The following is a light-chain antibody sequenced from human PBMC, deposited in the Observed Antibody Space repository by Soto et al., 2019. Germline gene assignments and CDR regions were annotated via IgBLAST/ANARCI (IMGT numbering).Light chain of an antibody. CDR3: GTWDSSLGAVL. J-gene: IGLJ2*01. Sequence: QSVLTQPPSGSAAPGQKVTISCSGSSSNIGKNYVSWYQQLPRTAPKLLIHENNKRPSGIPDRFSGSKSGTSATLGITGLQTGDEADYYCGTWDSSLGAVLFGGGTKLTVL. CDR2: ENN. V-gene: IGLV1-51*02. CDR1: SSNIGKNY.